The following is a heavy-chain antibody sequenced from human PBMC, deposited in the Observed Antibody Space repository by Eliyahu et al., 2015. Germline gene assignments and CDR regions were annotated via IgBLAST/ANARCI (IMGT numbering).Heavy chain of an antibody. J-gene: IGHJ4*02. CDR2: IYNSGRT. CDR1: GXSFSSYS. V-gene: IGHV4-4*07. Sequence: QVQLQESGPGLVKPSETLSLTCTVSGXSFSSYSWNWIRXPAGKGLEWIXRIYNSGRTNYNPSLTSRVTMSQDTSKNQFSLRLTSVTAADTAVYYCARGGIYVTAFFDYWGQGNLVTVSS. D-gene: IGHD2-21*02. CDR3: ARGGIYVTAFFDY.